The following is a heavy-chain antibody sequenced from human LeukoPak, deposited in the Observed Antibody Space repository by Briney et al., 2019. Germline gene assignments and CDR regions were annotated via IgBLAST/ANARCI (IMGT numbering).Heavy chain of an antibody. Sequence: SETLSLTCTVSGGSISSYYWSWIRQVAGKGLEWIGRIYTSGSTNYNPSLKSRVTMSVDTSKNQFSLKLTSATAADTAVYYCTRSPCSSSWYPFAPCGQGTPGTVSS. D-gene: IGHD6-13*01. J-gene: IGHJ5*02. CDR2: IYTSGST. CDR1: GGSISSYY. V-gene: IGHV4-4*07. CDR3: TRSPCSSSWYPFAP.